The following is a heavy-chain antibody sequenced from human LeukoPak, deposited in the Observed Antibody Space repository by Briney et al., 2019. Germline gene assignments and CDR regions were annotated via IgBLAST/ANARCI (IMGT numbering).Heavy chain of an antibody. J-gene: IGHJ4*02. CDR1: GFTFSHYG. D-gene: IGHD4-11*01. V-gene: IGHV3-33*01. Sequence: GGSLRLSWAASGFTFSHYGFHWVRQAPGKGLEWVAVIWSDGSNKYYGNSVKGRFIIYRDDSQKTVYLQMNSLRAEDTAVYYCASDAQRRFAYSNSLKFWGQGALVTVSS. CDR2: IWSDGSNK. CDR3: ASDAQRRFAYSNSLKF.